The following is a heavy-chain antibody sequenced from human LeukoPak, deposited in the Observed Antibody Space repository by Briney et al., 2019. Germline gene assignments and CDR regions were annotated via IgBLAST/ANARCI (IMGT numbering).Heavy chain of an antibody. CDR3: ARANLYCSSTSCYAYWSDP. D-gene: IGHD2-2*01. Sequence: GGSLRLFCAASGFTVSSKYMSWVSQAPGKGLEWGSVIYSGGSTYYPDSVKGRFTISRDNSKSTLYLQMNSLRAEDTAVYYCARANLYCSSTSCYAYWSDPWGQGTLVTVSS. CDR2: IYSGGST. V-gene: IGHV3-53*01. CDR1: GFTVSSKY. J-gene: IGHJ5*02.